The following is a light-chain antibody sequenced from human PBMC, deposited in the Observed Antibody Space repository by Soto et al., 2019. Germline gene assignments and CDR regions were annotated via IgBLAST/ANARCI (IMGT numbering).Light chain of an antibody. CDR1: QSVSSY. J-gene: IGKJ3*01. V-gene: IGKV3-11*01. Sequence: EIVLTQSPATLSLSPGERATLSCRASQSVSSYLAWYQQKPGQAPRLLIYDASNRATGIPARFSGSVSGTDFTPTISSIAPEDFAVYYCQQRSHWPSSFGTWNKVAIK. CDR2: DAS. CDR3: QQRSHWPSS.